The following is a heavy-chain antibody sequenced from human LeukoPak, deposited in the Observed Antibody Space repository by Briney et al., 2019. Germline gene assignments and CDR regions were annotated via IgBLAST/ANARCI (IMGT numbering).Heavy chain of an antibody. V-gene: IGHV3-9*01. D-gene: IGHD5-18*01. CDR2: ISWNSGSI. CDR1: GYTFDDYA. CDR3: AKDIGYSYGFDY. J-gene: IGHJ4*02. Sequence: GGSLRLSCAASGYTFDDYAMHWVRQAPGKGLEWVSGISWNSGSIGYADSVKGRFTISRDNAKNSLYLQMNSLRAEDTALYYCAKDIGYSYGFDYWGQGTLVTVSS.